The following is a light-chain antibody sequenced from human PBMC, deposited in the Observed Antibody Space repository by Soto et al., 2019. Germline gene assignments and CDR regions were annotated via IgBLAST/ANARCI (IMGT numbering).Light chain of an antibody. Sequence: EIVLTQSPGTLSLSPGERATLPCRASQSVRSSYLAWYHQKPGRPPRLLIYGASSRATGIPDRFSGSGSGTDFTLTISRLEPEDFAVYYCQQYGSSPPYTFGQGTKLEIK. CDR1: QSVRSSY. CDR3: QQYGSSPPYT. J-gene: IGKJ2*01. CDR2: GAS. V-gene: IGKV3-20*01.